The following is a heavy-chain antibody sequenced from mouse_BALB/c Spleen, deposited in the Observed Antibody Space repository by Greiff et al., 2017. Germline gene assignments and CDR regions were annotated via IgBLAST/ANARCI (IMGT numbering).Heavy chain of an antibody. CDR3: ARGGNYEGYFDY. CDR2: INPSTGYT. D-gene: IGHD2-1*01. Sequence: VKVVESGAELAKPGASVKMSCKASGYTFTSYWMHWVKQRPGQGLEWIGYINPSTGYTEYNQKFKDKATLTADKSSSTAYMQLSSLTSEDSAVYYCARGGNYEGYFDYWGQGTTLTVSS. V-gene: IGHV1-7*01. J-gene: IGHJ2*01. CDR1: GYTFTSYW.